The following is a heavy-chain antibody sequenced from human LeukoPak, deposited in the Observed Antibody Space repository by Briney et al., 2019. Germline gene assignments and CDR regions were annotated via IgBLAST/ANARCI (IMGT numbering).Heavy chain of an antibody. CDR2: ISVRSSHI. Sequence: GGSLRLSCAASGVTFSSGAYSMTWVRQAPGKGLEWVSSISVRSSHIFYVDSVKGRFTISRDNAKNSVYLQMNSLRAEDTAVYYCAKGFYGDYSFDCWGQGSLVTVSS. J-gene: IGHJ4*02. CDR3: AKGFYGDYSFDC. V-gene: IGHV3-21*06. CDR1: GVTFSSGAYS. D-gene: IGHD4-17*01.